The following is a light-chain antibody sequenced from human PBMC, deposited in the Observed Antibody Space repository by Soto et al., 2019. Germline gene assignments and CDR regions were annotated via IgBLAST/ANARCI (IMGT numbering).Light chain of an antibody. V-gene: IGLV1-44*01. CDR2: GNN. J-gene: IGLJ2*01. CDR3: AAWDDSLNAVV. Sequence: QSVLTQPPSTSGTPGQRVTISCSGSSSNIGSNAVNWYQHLPGTAPKFLIYGNNQRPSGVPDRFSGSKSGTSASLAISGLQSEDEADYYCAAWDDSLNAVVFGGGTKLTVL. CDR1: SSNIGSNA.